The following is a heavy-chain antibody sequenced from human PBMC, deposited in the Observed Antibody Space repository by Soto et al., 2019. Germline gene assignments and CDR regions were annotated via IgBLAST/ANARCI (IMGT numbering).Heavy chain of an antibody. CDR3: AKKGYYASGRINLFDP. CDR1: GYSISDDYY. D-gene: IGHD3-10*01. V-gene: IGHV4-38-2*01. J-gene: IGHJ5*02. Sequence: ETLSLTCAVSGYSISDDYYWGWIRQPPGKGLEWIGSIYQSGSTYYNLSLKSRVTISVDTSKNQFSLRLTSVTAADTAMYYCAKKGYYASGRINLFDPWGQGTLVTVSS. CDR2: IYQSGST.